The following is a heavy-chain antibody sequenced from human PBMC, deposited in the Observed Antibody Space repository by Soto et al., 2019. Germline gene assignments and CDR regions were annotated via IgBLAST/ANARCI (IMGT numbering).Heavy chain of an antibody. J-gene: IGHJ4*02. CDR2: ISYDGSNK. CDR1: GFTFSSYA. V-gene: IGHV3-30-3*01. CDR3: ARDPNEQWLVHPRDY. D-gene: IGHD6-19*01. Sequence: QVQLVESGGGVVQPGRSLRLSCAASGFTFSSYAMHWVRQAPGKGLEWVAVISYDGSNKYYAASVKGRFTISRDNSKNTLYLQMNSLRAEDTTVYYCARDPNEQWLVHPRDYWGQGTLVTVSS.